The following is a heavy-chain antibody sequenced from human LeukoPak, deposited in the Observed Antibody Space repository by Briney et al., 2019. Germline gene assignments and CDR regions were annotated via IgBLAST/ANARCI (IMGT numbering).Heavy chain of an antibody. J-gene: IGHJ4*02. CDR2: ISSSSSYI. CDR3: ARDTSGCTDY. CDR1: GFTFSSYS. V-gene: IGHV3-21*01. Sequence: GGSLRLSCAASGFTFSSYSMNWVRQAPGKGLEWVSSISSSSSYIYYADSVKGRFTISRDNSKNTLYLQMDSLRAEDTAVYYCARDTSGCTDYWGQGTLVTVSS. D-gene: IGHD6-19*01.